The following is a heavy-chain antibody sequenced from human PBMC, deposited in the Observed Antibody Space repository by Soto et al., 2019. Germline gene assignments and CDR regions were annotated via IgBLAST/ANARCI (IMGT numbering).Heavy chain of an antibody. CDR3: ARTSGVVFDL. CDR1: GFTFSGYW. J-gene: IGHJ3*01. Sequence: GGSLRLSCIASGFTFSGYWMSWVRQTPGKGLEWVANVKQDGSDKQYVDSVRGRLTISRDNAKNSVFLQMNFLRAEDTAVHYCARTSGVVFDLWGQGTMVTVSS. V-gene: IGHV3-7*01. CDR2: VKQDGSDK. D-gene: IGHD3-10*01.